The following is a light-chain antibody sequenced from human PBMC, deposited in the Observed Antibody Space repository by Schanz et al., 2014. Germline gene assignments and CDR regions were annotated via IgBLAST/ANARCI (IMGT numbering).Light chain of an antibody. Sequence: EIVMTQSPATLSVSPGERATLFCRASQSISSNLAWYQQKPGQAPRLLIYGAFTRATGIPARFSGSGSGTEFTLTISSLQSADFGVYYCQHRSIWPPGITFGPGTKVVIK. CDR1: QSISSN. J-gene: IGKJ3*01. V-gene: IGKV3-15*01. CDR3: QHRSIWPPGIT. CDR2: GAF.